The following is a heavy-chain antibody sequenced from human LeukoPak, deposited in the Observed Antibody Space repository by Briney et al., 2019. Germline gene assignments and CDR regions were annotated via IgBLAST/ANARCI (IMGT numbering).Heavy chain of an antibody. CDR3: AKDFLRSYGGNPDY. Sequence: GGSLRLSCAASGFTFSSYGMHWVRQAPGKGLEWVAVISFDGSNKYYVDSVKGRFTISRDNSKNTLYLQMNSLRAEDTAVYYCAKDFLRSYGGNPDYWGQGTLVTVSS. D-gene: IGHD4-23*01. V-gene: IGHV3-30*18. J-gene: IGHJ4*02. CDR2: ISFDGSNK. CDR1: GFTFSSYG.